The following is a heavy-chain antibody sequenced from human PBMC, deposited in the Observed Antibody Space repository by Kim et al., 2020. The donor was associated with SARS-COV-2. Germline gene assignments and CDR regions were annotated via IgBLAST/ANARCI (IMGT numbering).Heavy chain of an antibody. J-gene: IGHJ6*02. D-gene: IGHD1-26*01. V-gene: IGHV6-1*01. Sequence: SQTLSLTCAISGDSVSSNSAAWNWIRQSPSRGLEWLGRTYYRSKWYNDYAVSVKSRITINPDTSKNQFSLQLNSVTPEDTAVYYCARAYTSGSYFGYYYYYGMDVWGQGTTVTVSS. CDR1: GDSVSSNSAA. CDR2: TYYRSKWYN. CDR3: ARAYTSGSYFGYYYYYGMDV.